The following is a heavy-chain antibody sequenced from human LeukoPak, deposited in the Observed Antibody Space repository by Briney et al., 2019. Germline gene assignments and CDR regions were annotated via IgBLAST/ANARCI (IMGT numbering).Heavy chain of an antibody. D-gene: IGHD6-19*01. CDR1: GYTFTRCA. Sequence: ASVKVSCKTSGYTFTRCAVHWVRQAPGQRLEWMGWIHADSGNTKYSQKLQSRVTIARDTSASTIYMELSSLRFEDTAVYFCTIGLAGDWDAFDIWGLGTMVTVSS. CDR3: TIGLAGDWDAFDI. V-gene: IGHV1-3*01. J-gene: IGHJ3*02. CDR2: IHADSGNT.